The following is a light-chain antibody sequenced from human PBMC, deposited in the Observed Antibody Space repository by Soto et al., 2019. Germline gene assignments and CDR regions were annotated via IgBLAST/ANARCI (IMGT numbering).Light chain of an antibody. CDR3: QQYNNYSGT. J-gene: IGKJ2*01. CDR1: QSITSW. V-gene: IGKV1-5*03. Sequence: DIQMTQSPSTLSASVGDRVPITCRASQSITSWLAWYQQKPGKAPKLLIYKASSLESGVPSRFSGSGSGTEFTLTISSLQPADFATYYCQQYNNYSGTFGQGTKLEIK. CDR2: KAS.